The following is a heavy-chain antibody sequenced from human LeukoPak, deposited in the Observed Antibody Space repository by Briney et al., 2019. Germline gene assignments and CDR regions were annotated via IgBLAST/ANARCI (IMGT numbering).Heavy chain of an antibody. V-gene: IGHV1-18*04. CDR1: GYTFTSYG. J-gene: IGHJ1*01. CDR2: ISAYNGNT. Sequence: AAVKVSCKASGYTFTSYGISGVRQAPGQGLEGMGWISAYNGNTNYPQKLQGRVTITTDTSTRTAYMELRSLPSDDTAVYYCASGGDSDVAEYFQHWGQGTLVTVSS. CDR3: ASGGDSDVAEYFQH. D-gene: IGHD4-23*01.